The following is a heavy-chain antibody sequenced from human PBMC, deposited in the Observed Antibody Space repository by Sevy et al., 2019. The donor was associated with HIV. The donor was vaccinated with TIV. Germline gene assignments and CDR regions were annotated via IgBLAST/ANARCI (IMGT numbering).Heavy chain of an antibody. V-gene: IGHV3-11*01. CDR3: ARDHVKDGDLGDYYYSAMDV. D-gene: IGHD4-17*01. CDR1: GFTISDYF. Sequence: GGSLRLTCAAAGFTISDYFMTWIRRAPGKGLEWVSYLSRSGDTIYYADSVKGRFTISRDNARNSLYLQMNSLRAEDTAVYYCARDHVKDGDLGDYYYSAMDVWGQGTTVTVSS. CDR2: LSRSGDTI. J-gene: IGHJ6*02.